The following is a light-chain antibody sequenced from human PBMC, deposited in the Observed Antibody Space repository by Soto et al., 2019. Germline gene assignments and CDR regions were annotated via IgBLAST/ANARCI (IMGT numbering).Light chain of an antibody. Sequence: QSALTQPASVSGSPGQSSTISCTGTSSDVGGYNSVSWYQQHPGKAPKLMIYEVSNRPSGVSNRFSGSKSGNTASLTISGLQAEDEADYYCSSYTSSSTLVFGGGTKVTVL. CDR2: EVS. J-gene: IGLJ2*01. CDR1: SSDVGGYNS. V-gene: IGLV2-14*01. CDR3: SSYTSSSTLV.